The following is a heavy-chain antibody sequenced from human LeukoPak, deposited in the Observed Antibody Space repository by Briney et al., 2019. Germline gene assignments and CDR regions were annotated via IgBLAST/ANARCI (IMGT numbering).Heavy chain of an antibody. CDR3: ARGYSSADY. CDR2: IYRDGST. V-gene: IGHV3-23*01. Sequence: PGGSLRLSCAASGFTFSSYAMSWVRQAPGKGLEWVSAIYRDGSTLNANSVKGRFTISRDSSKNTLYLQMNSLRAEDTAVYYCARGYSSADYWGQGTLVTVSS. D-gene: IGHD5-18*01. CDR1: GFTFSSYA. J-gene: IGHJ4*02.